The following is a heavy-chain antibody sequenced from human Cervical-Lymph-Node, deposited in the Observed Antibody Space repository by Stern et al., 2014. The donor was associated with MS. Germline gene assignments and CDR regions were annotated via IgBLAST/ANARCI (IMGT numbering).Heavy chain of an antibody. Sequence: VQLGQSGAELKKPGESLKISCKTSGYNFISYWIAWVRQVPGKGLEWIGIIYPGDSDITYSPSFQGHVTISVDKSITTAYLQWNSLKASDTAVYYCARWSVACDYWGQGALITVSS. V-gene: IGHV5-51*03. D-gene: IGHD2-21*01. CDR3: ARWSVACDY. CDR2: IYPGDSDI. CDR1: GYNFISYW. J-gene: IGHJ4*02.